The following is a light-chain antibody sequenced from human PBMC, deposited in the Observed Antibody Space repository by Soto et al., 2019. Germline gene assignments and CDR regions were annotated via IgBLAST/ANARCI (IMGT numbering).Light chain of an antibody. V-gene: IGLV2-11*01. Sequence: QSALTQPRSVSGSPGQSVTISCTATGSDVGDSSHVSWYQLHPGKAPKLMIYEVNNRPSGVPDRFSGSKSGSTASLTISGLKAADEAEYYCCLSPGSLTWLFGGGTKLTVL. CDR1: GSDVGDSSH. J-gene: IGLJ3*02. CDR2: EVN. CDR3: CLSPGSLTWL.